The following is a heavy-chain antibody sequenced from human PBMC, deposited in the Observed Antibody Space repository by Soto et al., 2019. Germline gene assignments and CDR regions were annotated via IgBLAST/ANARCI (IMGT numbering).Heavy chain of an antibody. Sequence: ATLSLTCTVSGGSISSYYWSWIREPPGKVLEWIGYIYYSGSTNYNHSLKSRVTISVDTSKNQFSLKLSSVTAADTAVYYCAREYYGSGSYAGGMDVWGQGTTVTVSS. CDR1: GGSISSYY. CDR2: IYYSGST. J-gene: IGHJ6*02. CDR3: AREYYGSGSYAGGMDV. D-gene: IGHD3-10*01. V-gene: IGHV4-59*01.